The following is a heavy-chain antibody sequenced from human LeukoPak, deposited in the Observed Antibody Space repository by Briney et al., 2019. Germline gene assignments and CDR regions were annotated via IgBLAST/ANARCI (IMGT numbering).Heavy chain of an antibody. CDR1: GGSISSYY. V-gene: IGHV4-59*01. D-gene: IGHD3-10*01. Sequence: PSETLSLTCTVSGGSISSYYWSWIRQPPGKGLEWIGYIYYGGSTNYNPSLKSRVTISVDTSKNQFSLKLSSVTAADTAVYYCARDGWRYYYYYGMDVWGQGTTVTVSS. CDR2: IYYGGST. J-gene: IGHJ6*02. CDR3: ARDGWRYYYYYGMDV.